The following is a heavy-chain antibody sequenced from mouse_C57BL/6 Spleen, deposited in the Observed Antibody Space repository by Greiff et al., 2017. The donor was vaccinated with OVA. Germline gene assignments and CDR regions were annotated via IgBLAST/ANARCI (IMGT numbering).Heavy chain of an antibody. V-gene: IGHV3-6*01. CDR1: GYSITSGYY. D-gene: IGHD1-1*01. Sequence: DVQLQESGPGLVKPSQSLSLTCSVTGYSITSGYYWNWIRQFPGNKLEWMGYISYDGSNNYNPSLKNRISITRDTSKNQFFLKLNSVTTEDTATYYCARVGSSYWYFDVWGTGTTVTVSS. CDR2: ISYDGSN. CDR3: ARVGSSYWYFDV. J-gene: IGHJ1*03.